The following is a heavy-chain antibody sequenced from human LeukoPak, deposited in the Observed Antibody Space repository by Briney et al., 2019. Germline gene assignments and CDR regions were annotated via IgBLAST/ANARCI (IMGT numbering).Heavy chain of an antibody. J-gene: IGHJ4*02. V-gene: IGHV4-34*01. CDR3: ARRYIVLMVYAGRQFDY. CDR2: INHSGST. D-gene: IGHD2-8*01. Sequence: SETLSLTCAVYGGSFSGYYWSWIRQPPGKGLEWIGEINHSGSTNYNPSLKSRVTISVDTSKNQFSLKLSSVTAADTAVYYCARRYIVLMVYAGRQFDYWGQGTLVTVSS. CDR1: GGSFSGYY.